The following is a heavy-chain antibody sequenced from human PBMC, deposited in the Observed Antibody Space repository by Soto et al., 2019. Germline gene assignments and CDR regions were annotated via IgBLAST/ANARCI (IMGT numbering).Heavy chain of an antibody. J-gene: IGHJ4*02. CDR1: GFTFSSYA. Sequence: GGSLRLSCAASGFTFSSYAMSWVRQAQGKGLEWVTAISGSGGSTYYADSVKGRFTISRDNSKNTLYLQMNSLRAEDTAVYFCAKGPSWYYDSSGYYPLIWGQGTLVTVSS. V-gene: IGHV3-23*01. D-gene: IGHD3-22*01. CDR2: ISGSGGST. CDR3: AKGPSWYYDSSGYYPLI.